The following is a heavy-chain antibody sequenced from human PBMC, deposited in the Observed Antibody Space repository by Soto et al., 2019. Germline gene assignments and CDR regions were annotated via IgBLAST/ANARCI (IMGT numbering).Heavy chain of an antibody. J-gene: IGHJ6*02. CDR2: ISNYNGNT. D-gene: IGHD2-2*01. CDR1: GYTFTSYD. CDR3: ARGSSSSSRGMDV. Sequence: QVQLVQSGAEVKNPGASVKVSCKASGYTFTSYDISWVRQAPGQGLEWMGWISNYNGNTNYAQKFRGRITMTTDTSTSTAYMELSSLRSDDTARYYCARGSSSSSRGMDVWGQGTTVTVSS. V-gene: IGHV1-18*01.